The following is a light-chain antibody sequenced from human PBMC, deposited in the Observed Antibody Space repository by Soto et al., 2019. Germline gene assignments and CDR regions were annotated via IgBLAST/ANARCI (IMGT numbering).Light chain of an antibody. CDR2: WAS. CDR3: QQYYSLPLT. V-gene: IGKV4-1*01. J-gene: IGKJ4*01. CDR1: QSVLYTSNNKNY. Sequence: DIVMTQSQDSLSVSLGERATINCKSSQSVLYTSNNKNYLAWYQQKAGQPPKLLIYWASTRESGVPDRFSGSGSGTDFTLTISSLQAEDVAVYYCQQYYSLPLTFGGGTNVEIK.